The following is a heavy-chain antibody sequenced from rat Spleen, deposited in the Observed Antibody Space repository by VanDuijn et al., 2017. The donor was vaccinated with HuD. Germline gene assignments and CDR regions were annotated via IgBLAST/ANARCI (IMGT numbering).Heavy chain of an antibody. CDR3: ARDPGNNPYFMDA. CDR2: MWSDADT. CDR1: GFSLTDYH. J-gene: IGHJ4*01. V-gene: IGHV2-32*01. D-gene: IGHD1-4*01. Sequence: QVQLQESGPGLVQPSQTLSLTCTVSGFSLTDYHVRWVRQPPGKGLEWMGVMWSDADTSYNSVLKSRLSIRRDTSKSQVFLKMNSLQTEDTATYYCARDPGNNPYFMDAWGQGVSVAVSS.